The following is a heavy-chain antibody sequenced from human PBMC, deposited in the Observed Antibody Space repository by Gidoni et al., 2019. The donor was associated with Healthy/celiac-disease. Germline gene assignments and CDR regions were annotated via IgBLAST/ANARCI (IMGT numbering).Heavy chain of an antibody. V-gene: IGHV4-39*01. J-gene: IGHJ4*02. Sequence: QLQLQESGPGLVKPSEPLSLTCTVSGGSISSSSYYWGWLRQPPGNGLEWIGSIYYSGSTYYNPSLKSRVTIAVDTSNNQFSLKLSSVTAADTAVYYCARGRLLVVDWGQGTLVTVSS. CDR3: ARGRLLVVD. CDR2: IYYSGST. D-gene: IGHD3-22*01. CDR1: GGSISSSSYY.